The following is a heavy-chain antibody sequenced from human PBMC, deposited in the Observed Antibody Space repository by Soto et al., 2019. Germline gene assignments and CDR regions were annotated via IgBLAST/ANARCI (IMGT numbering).Heavy chain of an antibody. CDR3: ARDTVTTSDYAFDI. CDR1: GGSISSYY. D-gene: IGHD4-17*01. V-gene: IGHV4-59*01. Sequence: QVQLQESGPGLVKPSETLSLTCTVSGGSISSYYWTWIRQPPGKRLEWIGYVYYSGSTNYNPSLKSRITISVDMSKNHFALKLSSVTAADTAVYYCARDTVTTSDYAFDIWGKGTMVTVSS. CDR2: VYYSGST. J-gene: IGHJ3*02.